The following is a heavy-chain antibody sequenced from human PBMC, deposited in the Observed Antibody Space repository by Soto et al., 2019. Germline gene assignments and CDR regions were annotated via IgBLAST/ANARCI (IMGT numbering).Heavy chain of an antibody. V-gene: IGHV3-23*01. D-gene: IGHD3-10*01. J-gene: IGHJ6*03. CDR2: ISGSGGST. Sequence: GGSLRLSCAASGFTFSSYAMSWVRQAPGKGLEWVSAISGSGGSTYYADSVKGRFTISRDNSKDTLYLQMNSLRAEDTAVYYCAGRTYYYGSGSYYFDVDYYYMDVWGKGTTVTVSS. CDR3: AGRTYYYGSGSYYFDVDYYYMDV. CDR1: GFTFSSYA.